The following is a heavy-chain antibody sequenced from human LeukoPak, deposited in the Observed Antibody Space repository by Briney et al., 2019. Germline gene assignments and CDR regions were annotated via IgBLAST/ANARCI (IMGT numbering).Heavy chain of an antibody. J-gene: IGHJ4*02. D-gene: IGHD3-3*01. V-gene: IGHV3-11*01. CDR2: ISSSGSTI. CDR3: ARDTTLSGDFWSGDSPSLGY. Sequence: SGGSLRLSCAASGFTFSDYYMSWIRQAPGKGLEWVSYISSSGSTIYYADSVKGRFTISRDNAKNSLYLQMNSLRAEDTAVYYCARDTTLSGDFWSGDSPSLGYWGQGTLVTVSS. CDR1: GFTFSDYY.